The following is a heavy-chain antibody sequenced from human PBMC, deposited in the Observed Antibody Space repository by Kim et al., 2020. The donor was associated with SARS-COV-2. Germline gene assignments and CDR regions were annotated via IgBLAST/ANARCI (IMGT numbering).Heavy chain of an antibody. J-gene: IGHJ3*02. D-gene: IGHD3-3*01. Sequence: LQSRVTISVETSKNRFSLKLSPVTAADTAVYYCARGDTIFGVVINAFDIWGQGTMVTVSS. CDR3: ARGDTIFGVVINAFDI. V-gene: IGHV4-31*02.